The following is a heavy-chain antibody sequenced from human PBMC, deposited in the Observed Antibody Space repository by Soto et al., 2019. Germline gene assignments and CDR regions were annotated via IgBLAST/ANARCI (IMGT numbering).Heavy chain of an antibody. CDR2: IXXSXXX. J-gene: IGHJ4*02. D-gene: IGHD5-12*01. Sequence: SETLSLTCTVSGRCISSGDYYWSWIRQPQXKGLXCIXXIXXSXXXXXNXXLKRRVTISRDNSKNTLYLQMDSLRAEDTAVYYCAKTFSLSAYLFDYWGQGTLVTVSS. CDR3: AKTFSLSAYLFDY. CDR1: GRCISSGDYY. V-gene: IGHV4-30-4*01.